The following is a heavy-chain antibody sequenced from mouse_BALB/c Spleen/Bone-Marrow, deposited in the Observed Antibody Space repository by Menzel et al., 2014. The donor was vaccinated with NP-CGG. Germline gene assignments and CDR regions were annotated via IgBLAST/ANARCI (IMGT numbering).Heavy chain of an antibody. CDR1: GFSLTGYG. V-gene: IGHV2-6-7*01. D-gene: IGHD2-4*01. J-gene: IGHJ4*01. CDR3: ARDSFLITRALDY. Sequence: VQLVESGPGLVAPSQSLSITCTVSGFSLTGYGVSWVRQPPGKGLEWLGMIWGDGSTDYNSALESRLSINKDNSKSQVFLKMNSLQTDDTARYYCARDSFLITRALDYWGQGTSVTVSS. CDR2: IWGDGST.